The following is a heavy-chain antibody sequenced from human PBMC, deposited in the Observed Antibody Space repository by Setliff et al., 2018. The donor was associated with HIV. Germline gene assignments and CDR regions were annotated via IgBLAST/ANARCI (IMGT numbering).Heavy chain of an antibody. CDR1: GGSISSGGYY. V-gene: IGHV4-31*03. Sequence: SETLSLTCTVSGGSISSGGYYWNWIRQHPGKGQEWIGHIYYSGSTYYNPSLKSRVTISVDTSKNQFSLKLSSVTAADTAVYYCARDVGEQLDVWGKGTTVTVSS. CDR3: ARDVGEQLDV. J-gene: IGHJ6*04. CDR2: IYYSGST.